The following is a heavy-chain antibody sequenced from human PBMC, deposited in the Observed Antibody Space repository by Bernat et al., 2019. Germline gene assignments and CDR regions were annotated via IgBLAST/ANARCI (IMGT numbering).Heavy chain of an antibody. CDR3: ARRGGYYGSGAFDP. CDR2: IHYSGST. J-gene: IGHJ5*02. V-gene: IGHV4-59*08. Sequence: QVQLQESGPGLVKPSETLSLTCTVAGGSISGYFWSWIRQPPGKGPEWIAYIHYSGSTHYNPSLESRVTISVDTSKNQFSLKLSSVTAADTAVYYCARRGGYYGSGAFDPWGQGTLVTVSS. CDR1: GGSISGYF. D-gene: IGHD3-10*01.